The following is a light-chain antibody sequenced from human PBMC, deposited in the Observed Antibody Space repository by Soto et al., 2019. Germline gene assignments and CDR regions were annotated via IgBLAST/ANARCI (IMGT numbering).Light chain of an antibody. CDR1: QSVSSSY. Sequence: EVVLTQSPGTLSLSPGEGATLSCRASQSVSSSYLAWYQQKPGQAPRLLIYGASNRATGIPDRFSGSGSGADFTLTISRLEPEDFAVYYCQQCGSSPRTFGQGTKVEIK. J-gene: IGKJ1*01. CDR3: QQCGSSPRT. CDR2: GAS. V-gene: IGKV3-20*01.